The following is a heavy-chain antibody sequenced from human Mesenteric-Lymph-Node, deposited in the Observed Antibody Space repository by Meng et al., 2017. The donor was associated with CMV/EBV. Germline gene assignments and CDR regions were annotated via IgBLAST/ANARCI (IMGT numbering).Heavy chain of an antibody. CDR2: TSYDGSDK. CDR3: VRDGGLASYAVPANYFQY. V-gene: IGHV3-30*04. D-gene: IGHD6-13*01. J-gene: IGHJ1*01. CDR1: GLTFSSYA. Sequence: GESLKISCAASGLTFSSYAIHWVRQAPGKGLEWVASTSYDGSDKYYADSVKGRFTISRDNSQNTLYLQMNSLRAEDTAMYYCVRDGGLASYAVPANYFQYWGQGTLVTVSS.